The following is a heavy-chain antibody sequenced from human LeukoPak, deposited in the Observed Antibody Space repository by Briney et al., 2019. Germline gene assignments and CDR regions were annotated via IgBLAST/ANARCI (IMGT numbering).Heavy chain of an antibody. V-gene: IGHV4-31*03. CDR3: ARDPPYYDSSGRDDAFDI. D-gene: IGHD3-22*01. CDR1: GGSISSGGYY. J-gene: IGHJ3*02. Sequence: PSETLSLTRTVSGGSISSGGYYWSWIRQHPGKGLEWIGYIYYSGSTYYNPSLKSRVTISVDTSKNQFSLKLSSVTAADTAVYYCARDPPYYDSSGRDDAFDIWGQGTMVTVSS. CDR2: IYYSGST.